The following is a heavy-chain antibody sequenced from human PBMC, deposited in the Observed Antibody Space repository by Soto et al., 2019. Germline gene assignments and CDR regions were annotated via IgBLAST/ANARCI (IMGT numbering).Heavy chain of an antibody. CDR3: ATSYDTGFDP. V-gene: IGHV1-18*04. CDR1: GYPFIKYG. Sequence: QLQLVQSAAEVKKPGASVRVSCKAYGYPFIKYGISWIRQAPEQGLEWMGWIKVDSGYTNYAQKFQGRVTMTADTSSDTAFMELTSLRLDDTAVYFCATSYDTGFDPWGQGTLVSVSS. D-gene: IGHD3-9*01. CDR2: IKVDSGYT. J-gene: IGHJ5*02.